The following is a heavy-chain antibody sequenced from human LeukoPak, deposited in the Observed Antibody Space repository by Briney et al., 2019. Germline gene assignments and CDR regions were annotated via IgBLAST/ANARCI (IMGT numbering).Heavy chain of an antibody. V-gene: IGHV4-31*03. CDR1: GGSISSGDYY. Sequence: SQTLSLTCTVSGGSISSGDYYWSWIRQHPGKGLEWIGYIYYSGSTYYNPSLKSRVTISVDTSKNQFSLKVSSVTAADTAVYYCARLYTSFRAFDIWGQGTMVTVSS. CDR3: ARLYTSFRAFDI. CDR2: IYYSGST. J-gene: IGHJ3*02. D-gene: IGHD6-6*01.